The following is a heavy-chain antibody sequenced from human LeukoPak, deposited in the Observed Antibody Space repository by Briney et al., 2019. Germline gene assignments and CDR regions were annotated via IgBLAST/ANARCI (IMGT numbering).Heavy chain of an antibody. V-gene: IGHV1-2*02. Sequence: ASVKVSCKASGYTFTGYYMHWLRQAPGQGLEWMGWINPNSGGTNYAQKFQGRVTMTRDTSISTAYMELSRLRSDGTAVYYCARWGPLGYCSSTSCPPRSNFDYWGQGTLVTVSS. D-gene: IGHD2-2*01. CDR2: INPNSGGT. CDR1: GYTFTGYY. J-gene: IGHJ4*02. CDR3: ARWGPLGYCSSTSCPPRSNFDY.